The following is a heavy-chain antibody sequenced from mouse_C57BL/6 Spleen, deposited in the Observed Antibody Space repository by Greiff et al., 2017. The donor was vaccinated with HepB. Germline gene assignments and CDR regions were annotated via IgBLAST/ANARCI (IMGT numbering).Heavy chain of an antibody. CDR3: ARWGKGDYYAMDD. J-gene: IGHJ4*01. Sequence: QVQLQQPGAELVKPGASVKLSCKASGYTFTSYWMHWVKQRPGQGLEWIGMIHPNSGSTNYNEKFKSKATLTVDKSSSTAYMQLSSLTSEDSAVYYGARWGKGDYYAMDDGGQGTSVTVSS. V-gene: IGHV1-64*01. CDR2: IHPNSGST. CDR1: GYTFTSYW.